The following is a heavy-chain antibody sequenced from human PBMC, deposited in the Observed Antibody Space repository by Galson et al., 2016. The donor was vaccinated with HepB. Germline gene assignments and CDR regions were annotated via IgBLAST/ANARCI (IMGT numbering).Heavy chain of an antibody. V-gene: IGHV4-39*01. CDR1: GGSISSSSYY. Sequence: SETLSLTCTVSGGSISSSSYYWGWIRQPPGKGLEWIGSIFYSGNTYYNPSLKSRVTISIDTSKNQFSLKLSSGTAADTAVYYCARGVYVWGSAFDYWGQGTLVTVSS. D-gene: IGHD3-16*01. J-gene: IGHJ4*02. CDR3: ARGVYVWGSAFDY. CDR2: IFYSGNT.